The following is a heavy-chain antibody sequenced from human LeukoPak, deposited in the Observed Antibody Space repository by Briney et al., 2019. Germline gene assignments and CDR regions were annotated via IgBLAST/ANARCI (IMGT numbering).Heavy chain of an antibody. Sequence: GASVKVSCKASGYTFTGYYVHWVRQAPGQGLEWMGWINPNSGGTNYAQKFQGRVTMSVDTSKNQFSLKMSSVTAADTAVYYCARTAYYGSGSYWGQGTLVTVSS. J-gene: IGHJ4*02. CDR1: GYTFTGYY. D-gene: IGHD3-10*01. CDR2: INPNSGGT. V-gene: IGHV1-2*02. CDR3: ARTAYYGSGSY.